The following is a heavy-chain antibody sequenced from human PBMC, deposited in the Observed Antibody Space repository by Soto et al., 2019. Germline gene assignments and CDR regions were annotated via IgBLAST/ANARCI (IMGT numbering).Heavy chain of an antibody. CDR1: GGSIRSYY. CDR2: IYYTGTT. Sequence: PSETLSLTCTVSGGSIRSYYWSWIRQPPGKGLEWIGYIYYTGTTNYNPSLKSRVTISVDTSKNQVSLKLNSVTAADAAMYYCARAIDSDSWGQGTLVTVSS. V-gene: IGHV4-59*01. J-gene: IGHJ4*02. CDR3: ARAIDSDS.